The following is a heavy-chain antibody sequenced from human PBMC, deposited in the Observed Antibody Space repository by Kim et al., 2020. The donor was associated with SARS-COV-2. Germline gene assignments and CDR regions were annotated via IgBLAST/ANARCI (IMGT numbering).Heavy chain of an antibody. J-gene: IGHJ3*02. D-gene: IGHD1-26*01. Sequence: AESLRGRFTISRDNAKNSLYLQINSLSAEDTAMYYCARWLSEWERHAFDIWGQGTLVTVSS. CDR3: ARWLSEWERHAFDI. V-gene: IGHV3-11*03.